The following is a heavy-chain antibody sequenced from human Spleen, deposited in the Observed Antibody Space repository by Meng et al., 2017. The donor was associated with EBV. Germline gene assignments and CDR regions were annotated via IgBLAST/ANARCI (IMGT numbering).Heavy chain of an antibody. J-gene: IGHJ5*02. CDR1: GYTFTSYY. V-gene: IGHV1-46*01. CDR2: INPSGGST. CDR3: ARDGGDSPPYNGFDP. D-gene: IGHD1-1*01. Sequence: QVALGQAGDEVKKPGASVKLSCKATGYTFTSYYIPWVRQAPGQGPEWMGMINPSGGSTNYAQKFQDRVTMTRDTSTSTVYMELSSLRSDDTAVYYCARDGGDSPPYNGFDPWGQGTLVTVSS.